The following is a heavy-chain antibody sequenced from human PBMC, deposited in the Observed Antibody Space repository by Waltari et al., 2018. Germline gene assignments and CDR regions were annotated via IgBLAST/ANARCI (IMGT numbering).Heavy chain of an antibody. V-gene: IGHV4-39*01. J-gene: IGHJ3*01. D-gene: IGHD5-12*01. CDR2: VSNNGAT. CDR3: ATYIGASIGTAAFDV. Sequence: GGITPPPLHVLECVGNVSNNGATYSSPSLKSRVTLSRDTSKNQLSLTLGSVTATDTAVYYCATYIGASIGTAAFDVWGQGTLVSVSS.